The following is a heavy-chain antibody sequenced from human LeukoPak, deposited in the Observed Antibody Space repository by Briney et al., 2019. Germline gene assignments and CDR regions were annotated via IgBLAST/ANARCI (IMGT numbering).Heavy chain of an antibody. CDR2: ISYDGSNK. D-gene: IGHD3-22*01. J-gene: IGHJ4*02. CDR3: ARTGYYYDSSGYYPSPDY. Sequence: GGSLRLSCAASGSTFSSYAMHWVRQAPGKGLEWVAVISYDGSNKYYADSVKGRFTISRDNSKNTLYLQMNSLRAEDTAVYYCARTGYYYDSSGYYPSPDYWGQGTLVTVSS. CDR1: GSTFSSYA. V-gene: IGHV3-30*04.